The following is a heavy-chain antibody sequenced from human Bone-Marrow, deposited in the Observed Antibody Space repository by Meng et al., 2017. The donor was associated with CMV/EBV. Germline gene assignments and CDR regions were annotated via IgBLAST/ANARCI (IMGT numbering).Heavy chain of an antibody. V-gene: IGHV1-18*01. CDR2: ISADTTNI. J-gene: IGHJ4*02. Sequence: ASVKVSCKASGYTFTTYGVTWVRQAPGQGLEWMGWISADTTNINYAQRLQGRVTLSTDTSTSTAYMELRSLRSDDTAMYYCTIGEFAYWGQGPLVTVSS. D-gene: IGHD3-10*01. CDR3: TIGEFAY. CDR1: GYTFTTYG.